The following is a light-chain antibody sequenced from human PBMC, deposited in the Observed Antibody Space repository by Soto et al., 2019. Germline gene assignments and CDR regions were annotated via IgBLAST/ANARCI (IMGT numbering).Light chain of an antibody. V-gene: IGKV3-11*01. Sequence: IVLTQSPATLSLSPGERATLSCTASQSVSSSLAWYQRKPGQAPRLLIYDASNRATGIPARFSGSGSGTDFTLTISSLEPEDCAVYYCQQRSNWPLTFGGGTEVEIK. CDR2: DAS. J-gene: IGKJ4*01. CDR3: QQRSNWPLT. CDR1: QSVSSS.